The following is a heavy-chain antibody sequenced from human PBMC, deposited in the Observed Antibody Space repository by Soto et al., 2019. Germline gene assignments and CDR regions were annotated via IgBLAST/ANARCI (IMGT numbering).Heavy chain of an antibody. CDR2: IHYSGST. J-gene: IGHJ4*02. Sequence: QLQLQESGPGLVKPSETLSLTCTVSGDSVTISDYYWGWIRQPPGKGLEWIGSIHYSGSTYYNPSFKRRVTRSGDTAKKQFSLKLTCVTAADAAVYYCAVHDSGGYYAEYWGQGTLVTVSA. CDR3: AVHDSGGYYAEY. CDR1: GDSVTISDYY. D-gene: IGHD3-22*01. V-gene: IGHV4-39*01.